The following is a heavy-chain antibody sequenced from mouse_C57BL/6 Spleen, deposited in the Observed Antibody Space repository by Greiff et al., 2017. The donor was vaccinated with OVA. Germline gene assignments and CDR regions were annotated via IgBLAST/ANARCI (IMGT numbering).Heavy chain of an antibody. D-gene: IGHD1-1*01. CDR1: GFTFSDYY. V-gene: IGHV5-16*01. CDR2: INYDGSST. Sequence: EVHLVESEGGLVQPGRSLKLSCTASGFTFSDYYMAWVRQVPEKGLEWVANINYDGSSTYYLDSLKSRFIISRDNAKNILYLQMSSLKSEDTATYYGARGRLFAYWGQGTLVTVSA. CDR3: ARGRLFAY. J-gene: IGHJ3*01.